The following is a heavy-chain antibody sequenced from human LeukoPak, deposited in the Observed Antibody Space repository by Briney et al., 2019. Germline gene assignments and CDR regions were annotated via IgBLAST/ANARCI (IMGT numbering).Heavy chain of an antibody. CDR1: GFTFSHYP. D-gene: IGHD2-8*01. Sequence: GGSLRLSCAASGFTFSHYPMSWVRQAPGKGLEWVAAISADHATYDADSMKGRFTISRNNSKNTLYLQMNGLRAEDTAVYYCAKDTEGVRGNFLFEYWGQGTLVTVSS. V-gene: IGHV3-23*01. CDR2: ISADHAT. CDR3: AKDTEGVRGNFLFEY. J-gene: IGHJ4*02.